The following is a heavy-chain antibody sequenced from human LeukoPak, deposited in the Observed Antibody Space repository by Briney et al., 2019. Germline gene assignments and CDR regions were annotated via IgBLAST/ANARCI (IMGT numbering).Heavy chain of an antibody. J-gene: IGHJ4*02. CDR3: ARDYCSSTSCLFDY. V-gene: IGHV1-2*06. D-gene: IGHD2-2*01. CDR2: INPNSGDT. Sequence: ASVKVSCKASGYTFTGYHMHWVRQAPGQGLEWMGRINPNSGDTNYAQKFQGRVAMTRDTSISTAFMELTRLRSDDTAVYYCARDYCSSTSCLFDYWGQGALVTVSS. CDR1: GYTFTGYH.